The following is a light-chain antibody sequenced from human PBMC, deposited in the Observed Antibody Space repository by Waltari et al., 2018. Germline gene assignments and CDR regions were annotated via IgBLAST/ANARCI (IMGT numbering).Light chain of an antibody. J-gene: IGKJ1*01. CDR1: QSLVYSDGNTY. CDR3: MQGTHWPPT. CDR2: KVS. Sequence: DVVMTQSPLSLPVTLGQPASISCRSSQSLVYSDGNTYLNWFQQRPGQSPRRLIYKVSNPDSGVPGRFSGNWAGPDFTLEISRVEAEDVGVYFCMQGTHWPPTFGQGTKVEVK. V-gene: IGKV2-30*01.